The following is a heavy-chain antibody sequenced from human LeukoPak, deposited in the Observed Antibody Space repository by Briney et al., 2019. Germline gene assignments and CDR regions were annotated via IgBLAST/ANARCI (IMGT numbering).Heavy chain of an antibody. CDR3: ARDRTGQIDY. J-gene: IGHJ4*02. V-gene: IGHV4-4*08. CDR1: GGSFSGYY. CDR2: INTSGST. D-gene: IGHD3/OR15-3a*01. Sequence: SETLSLTCAVYGGSFSGYYWTWVRQTPGKGLEWIGRINTSGSTNYNPSLKSRVTISVDTSKNQFSLKLSSVTAADTAVYYCARDRTGQIDYWGQGTLVTVSS.